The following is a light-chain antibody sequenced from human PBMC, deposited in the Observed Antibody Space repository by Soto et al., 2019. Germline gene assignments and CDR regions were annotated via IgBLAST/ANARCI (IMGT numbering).Light chain of an antibody. V-gene: IGKV3-20*01. Sequence: EIVLTQSPGTLSLSPGERATLSCRASQSVSSSLAWYQQKPGQAPRLLIYGASSRATGIPDRFSGSGSGPDSTLTISRLEPEDFAVYFCQHYGSSRTFGQGTKVDIK. CDR1: QSVSSS. CDR3: QHYGSSRT. J-gene: IGKJ1*01. CDR2: GAS.